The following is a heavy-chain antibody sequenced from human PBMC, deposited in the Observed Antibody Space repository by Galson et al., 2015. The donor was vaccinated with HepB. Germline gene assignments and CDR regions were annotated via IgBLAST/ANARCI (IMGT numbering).Heavy chain of an antibody. CDR3: ARDFRDDYNSRTLRFDY. V-gene: IGHV1-46*01. CDR2: INPSVGST. J-gene: IGHJ4*02. D-gene: IGHD5-24*01. CDR1: GYTFTSYY. Sequence: SVKVSCKASGYTFTSYYMHWVRLAPGQGPEWMGIINPSVGSTTYAQKFQGRVTMTRDTSTRTVYMEVSGLRSEDTAMYYCARDFRDDYNSRTLRFDYWGQGTLVTVSS.